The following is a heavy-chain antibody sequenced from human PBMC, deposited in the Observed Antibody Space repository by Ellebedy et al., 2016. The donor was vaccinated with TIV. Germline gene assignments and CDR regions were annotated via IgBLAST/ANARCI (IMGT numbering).Heavy chain of an antibody. Sequence: GESLKISCKGSGYNFAKFWIGWVRPMPGKGLGWMGVIYPEDSHTIYSPSFQGQVTISADTSISTAYLQWSSLKASDTAMYYCARHVTSGMYYFDYWGQGTVVTVSS. CDR1: GYNFAKFW. J-gene: IGHJ4*02. D-gene: IGHD1-26*01. V-gene: IGHV5-51*01. CDR3: ARHVTSGMYYFDY. CDR2: IYPEDSHT.